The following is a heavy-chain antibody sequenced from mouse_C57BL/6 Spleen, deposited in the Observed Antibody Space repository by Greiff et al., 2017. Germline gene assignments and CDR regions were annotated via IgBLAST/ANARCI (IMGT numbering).Heavy chain of an antibody. V-gene: IGHV1-9*01. CDR3: ARMRLNYYAMDC. D-gene: IGHD2-4*01. CDR1: GHTFTGYW. J-gene: IGHJ4*01. Sequence: VQLQQSGAELMKPGASVKRSCKATGHTFTGYWIEWVKLRPGHGLEWSGEILPGSGSTNYNEKFKGKATFTADTSSNSSFMQLSSLTTYDSATYYCARMRLNYYAMDCWGRGTSVTVSS. CDR2: ILPGSGST.